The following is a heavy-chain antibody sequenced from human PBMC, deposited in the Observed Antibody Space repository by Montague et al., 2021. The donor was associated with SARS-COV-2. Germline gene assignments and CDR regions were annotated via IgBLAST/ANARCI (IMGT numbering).Heavy chain of an antibody. D-gene: IGHD3-10*01. Sequence: TLSLTCTVSGGSISSGGYYWSWLRQHPGKGLVWIGYIYYSGSTNPNLSLQIPVTISADTSKNPLSLKPRSVTAADTAVYACAREAGFGKLHDAFDIWGQGTMVTVSS. V-gene: IGHV4-31*01. CDR3: AREAGFGKLHDAFDI. CDR1: GGSISSGGYY. CDR2: IYYSGST. J-gene: IGHJ3*02.